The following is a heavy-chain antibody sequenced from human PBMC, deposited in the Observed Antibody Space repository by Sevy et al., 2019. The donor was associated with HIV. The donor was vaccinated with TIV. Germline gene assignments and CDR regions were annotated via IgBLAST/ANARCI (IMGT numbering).Heavy chain of an antibody. Sequence: GGSLRLSCAASGFTFSSYAMHWVRQAPDKGLEWVAVISYDGSNKYYADSVKGRFTISRDNSKNTLYLQMNSLRAEDTAVYYCARGDSSGYYYDPYYYGMDVWGQGTTVTVSS. J-gene: IGHJ6*02. CDR2: ISYDGSNK. D-gene: IGHD3-22*01. CDR1: GFTFSSYA. CDR3: ARGDSSGYYYDPYYYGMDV. V-gene: IGHV3-30-3*01.